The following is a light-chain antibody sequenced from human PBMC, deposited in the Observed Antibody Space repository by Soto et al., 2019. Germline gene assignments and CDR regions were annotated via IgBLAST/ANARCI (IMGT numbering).Light chain of an antibody. J-gene: IGLJ3*02. CDR2: RNN. CDR1: SSNIGSNY. Sequence: QPVLTQPPSASGTPGQRVSISCFGSSSNIGSNYVYWYQQLSGTAPKLLIQRNNQRPSGVPDRFSGSKSGTSASLAISGLRSDDEADYYCAAWDDSLSAWVFGGGTKLTVL. CDR3: AAWDDSLSAWV. V-gene: IGLV1-47*01.